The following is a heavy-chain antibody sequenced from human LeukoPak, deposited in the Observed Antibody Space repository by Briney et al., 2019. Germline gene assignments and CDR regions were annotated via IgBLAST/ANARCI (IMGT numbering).Heavy chain of an antibody. CDR1: GFTFSSYG. V-gene: IGHV3-30*02. CDR3: ANRPYGSGSYYLFDY. Sequence: GGSLRLSCAASGFTFSSYGMHWVRQAPGKGLEWVAFIRYDGSNKYYAESVKGRFTISRDNSKNTLYLQMNSLRAEDTAVYYCANRPYGSGSYYLFDYWGQGTLVTVSS. CDR2: IRYDGSNK. J-gene: IGHJ4*02. D-gene: IGHD3-10*01.